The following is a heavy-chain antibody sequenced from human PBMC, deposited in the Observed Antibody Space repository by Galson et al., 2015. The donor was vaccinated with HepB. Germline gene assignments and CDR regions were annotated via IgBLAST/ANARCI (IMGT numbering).Heavy chain of an antibody. V-gene: IGHV4-39*01. CDR2: IYYSGRT. Sequence: SETLSLTCNVSGASISSSLYYWGWLRQSPGRRLEWLGSIYYSGRTYFSPSFQSRVAMSVDTSKNQVSLTLSSVTAADTAVYFCARPLVLNGRFYPGVGPFRIWGPGTMVTVSA. CDR3: ARPLVLNGRFYPGVGPFRI. CDR1: GASISSSLYY. J-gene: IGHJ3*02. D-gene: IGHD2/OR15-2a*01.